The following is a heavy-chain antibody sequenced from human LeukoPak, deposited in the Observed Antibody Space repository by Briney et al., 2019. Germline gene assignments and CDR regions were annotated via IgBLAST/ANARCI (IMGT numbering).Heavy chain of an antibody. CDR2: IYYSGST. CDR1: GGSISSGDYY. J-gene: IGHJ4*02. D-gene: IGHD3-10*01. V-gene: IGHV4-30-4*01. Sequence: PSETLSLTCTVSGGSISSGDYYWSWIRQPPGKGLEWIGYIYYSGSTYYNPSLKSRVTISVDTSKNQFSLKLSSVTAADTAVYYCAREYGSGSYSYFAYWGQGTLVSVSS. CDR3: AREYGSGSYSYFAY.